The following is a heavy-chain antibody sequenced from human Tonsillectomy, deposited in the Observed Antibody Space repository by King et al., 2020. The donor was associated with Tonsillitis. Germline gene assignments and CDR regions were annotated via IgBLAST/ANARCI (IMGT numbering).Heavy chain of an antibody. J-gene: IGHJ4*02. Sequence: VQLVESGGGLVQPGGSLRLSCAASGFTFSSYSMIWVRQAPGKGLEWVSYISSSSSTIYYADSVKGRFTISRDNAKNSLYLQMNSLRAEDTAVYYCARDRYYYDSSGYSFDYWGQGTLVTVSS. CDR3: ARDRYYYDSSGYSFDY. D-gene: IGHD3-22*01. CDR2: ISSSSSTI. V-gene: IGHV3-48*01. CDR1: GFTFSSYS.